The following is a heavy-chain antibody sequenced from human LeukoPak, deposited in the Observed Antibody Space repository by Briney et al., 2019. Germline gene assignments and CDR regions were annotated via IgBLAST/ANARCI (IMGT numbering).Heavy chain of an antibody. D-gene: IGHD2-2*01. CDR1: GFTFSTCG. J-gene: IGHJ4*02. CDR3: ARDYALVGFDY. V-gene: IGHV3-33*01. Sequence: GGSLRLSCAASGFTFSTCGMHWVRQAPGKGLEWVAVIWYDGSKKYYADSVKGRFTISRDDSKNTVFLQLNSLRADDTAVYYCARDYALVGFDYWGQGTLVTATS. CDR2: IWYDGSKK.